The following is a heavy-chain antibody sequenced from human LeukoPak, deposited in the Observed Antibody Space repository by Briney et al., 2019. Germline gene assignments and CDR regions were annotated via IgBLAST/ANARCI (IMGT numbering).Heavy chain of an antibody. CDR3: ARDANIAARHFDY. CDR1: GGSFSGYY. CDR2: INHSGST. J-gene: IGHJ4*02. V-gene: IGHV4-34*01. D-gene: IGHD6-6*01. Sequence: SETLSLTCAVYGGSFSGYYWSWIRQPPGKGLEWIGEINHSGSTNYNPSLKSRVTISVDTSKNQFSLKLSSATAADTAVYYCARDANIAARHFDYWGQGTLVTVSS.